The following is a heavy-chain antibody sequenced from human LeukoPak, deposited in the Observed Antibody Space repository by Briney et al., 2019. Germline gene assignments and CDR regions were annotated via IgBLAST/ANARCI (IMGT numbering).Heavy chain of an antibody. V-gene: IGHV3-20*04. D-gene: IGHD3-3*01. CDR1: GFTFDDYG. CDR3: ARAWRKAHYFDY. CDR2: INWNGGST. Sequence: GGSLRLSCAASGFTFDDYGMSWVRQAPGKGLEWVSGINWNGGSTGYADSVKGRFTISRENAKNSLYLQMNSLRAGDTALYYCARAWRKAHYFDYWGQGTLVTVSS. J-gene: IGHJ4*02.